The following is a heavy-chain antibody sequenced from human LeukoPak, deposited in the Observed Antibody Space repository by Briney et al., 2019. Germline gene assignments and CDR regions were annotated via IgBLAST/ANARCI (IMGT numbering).Heavy chain of an antibody. J-gene: IGHJ4*02. CDR3: ARLPYYYGSGGSYYFDY. CDR1: GGSISSSSYY. Sequence: SETLSLXCTVSGGSISSSSYYWGWIRQPPGKGLEWIGSIYYSGSTYYNPSLKSRVTISVDTSKNQFSLKLSSVTAADTAVYYCARLPYYYGSGGSYYFDYWGQGTLVTVSS. V-gene: IGHV4-39*01. CDR2: IYYSGST. D-gene: IGHD3-10*01.